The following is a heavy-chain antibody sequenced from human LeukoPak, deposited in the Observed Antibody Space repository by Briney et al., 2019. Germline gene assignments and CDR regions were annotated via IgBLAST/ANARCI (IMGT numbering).Heavy chain of an antibody. Sequence: GASVKVSCKASGGTFSSYAISWVRQAPGQGLEWMGGITPIFATANYAQKFQGRVTITADESTSTAYMEVSSLRFEDMAVYYCARSYCSSARCYSGALDMWGQGTMVIVSS. J-gene: IGHJ3*02. D-gene: IGHD2-2*01. V-gene: IGHV1-69*13. CDR2: ITPIFATA. CDR1: GGTFSSYA. CDR3: ARSYCSSARCYSGALDM.